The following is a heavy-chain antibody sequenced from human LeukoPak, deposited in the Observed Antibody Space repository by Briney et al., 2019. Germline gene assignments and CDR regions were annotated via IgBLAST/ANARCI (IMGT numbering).Heavy chain of an antibody. Sequence: GGSLRLSYAASGFTFSSYGMHWVRQAPGKGLEWVAVISYDGSNKYYADSVKGRFTISRDNSKNTLYLQMNSLRAEDTAVYDCAKAFFDPWGQGTLVTVSS. CDR2: ISYDGSNK. CDR3: AKAFFDP. V-gene: IGHV3-30*18. CDR1: GFTFSSYG. J-gene: IGHJ5*02.